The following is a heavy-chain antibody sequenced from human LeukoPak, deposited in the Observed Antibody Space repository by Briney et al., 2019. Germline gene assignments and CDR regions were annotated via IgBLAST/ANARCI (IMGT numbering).Heavy chain of an antibody. CDR1: GGSISSSSYY. CDR3: ARGTWELGHGRFDY. Sequence: PSETLSLTCTVSGGSISSSSYYWSWIRQPAGKGLEWIGRIYTSGSTNYNPSLKSRVTMSVDTSKNQFSLKLSSVTAADTAVYYCARGTWELGHGRFDYWGQGTLVTVSS. CDR2: IYTSGST. V-gene: IGHV4-61*02. J-gene: IGHJ4*02. D-gene: IGHD1-26*01.